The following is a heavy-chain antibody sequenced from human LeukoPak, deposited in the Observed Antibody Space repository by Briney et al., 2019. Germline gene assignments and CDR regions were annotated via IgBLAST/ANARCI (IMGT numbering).Heavy chain of an antibody. Sequence: GGSLRLSCAASGFTFRNHGMHWVRQAPGKGLEWLAVIWYDGSEKYYADSVQGRFTVSRDNSKNALYLQLNSLGAEDTAVYYCARDRNFPAYYFDFWGQRALVTVSS. V-gene: IGHV3-33*01. D-gene: IGHD3-10*01. CDR3: ARDRNFPAYYFDF. CDR2: IWYDGSEK. CDR1: GFTFRNHG. J-gene: IGHJ4*02.